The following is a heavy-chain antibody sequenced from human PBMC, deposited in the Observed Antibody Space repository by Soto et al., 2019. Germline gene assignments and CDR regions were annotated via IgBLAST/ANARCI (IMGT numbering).Heavy chain of an antibody. Sequence: SVKVSCKTSGDTFGSYSITWVRQAPGQGLEWMGAVIPAFGTANYAQKFQGRLTITMDKSTSTVSMDLSSLRSEDTAVYYCARGFSPNYYGSGTYLPGFYYGMDVWGQGTTVTVSS. CDR2: VIPAFGTA. D-gene: IGHD3-10*01. CDR3: ARGFSPNYYGSGTYLPGFYYGMDV. CDR1: GDTFGSYS. V-gene: IGHV1-69*05. J-gene: IGHJ6*02.